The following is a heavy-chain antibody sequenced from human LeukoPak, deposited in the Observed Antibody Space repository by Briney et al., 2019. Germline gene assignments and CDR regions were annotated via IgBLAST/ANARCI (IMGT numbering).Heavy chain of an antibody. D-gene: IGHD2-15*01. CDR1: GYTFTSYG. Sequence: ASVKVSCKASGYTFTSYGISWVRQAPGQGLEWMGWISAYNGNTNYAQKLQGRVTMTTDTSTSAAYMELRSLRSDDTAVYYCARGASHCSGGSCYTNRYFDLWGRGTLVTVSS. J-gene: IGHJ2*01. CDR3: ARGASHCSGGSCYTNRYFDL. CDR2: ISAYNGNT. V-gene: IGHV1-18*01.